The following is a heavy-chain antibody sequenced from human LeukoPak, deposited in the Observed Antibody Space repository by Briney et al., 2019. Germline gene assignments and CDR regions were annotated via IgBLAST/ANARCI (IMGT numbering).Heavy chain of an antibody. CDR2: VKSKTDGGAI. CDR3: ASYRSGWAFDH. V-gene: IGHV3-15*01. Sequence: GGSLRLSCAASGFTFSYAWMTWVRQAPGKGLEWVARVKSKTDGGAIDYTAPVKGRFTISRDDSKNTLYLQMDSLRTEDTAVYYCASYRSGWAFDHWGQGTLVIVSS. D-gene: IGHD6-19*01. J-gene: IGHJ4*02. CDR1: GFTFSYAW.